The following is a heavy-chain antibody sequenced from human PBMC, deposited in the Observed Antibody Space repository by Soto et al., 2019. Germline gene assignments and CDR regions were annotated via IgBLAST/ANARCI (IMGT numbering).Heavy chain of an antibody. D-gene: IGHD2-21*02. CDR1: EVTFLSYS. V-gene: IGHV3-21*01. J-gene: IGHJ3*02. CDR3: ARDRVVVTATRWAAFDI. CDR2: ISSSSSYI. Sequence: GGPMRGWYAASEVTFLSYSVHWVRKDPGKGLEWVSSISSSSSYIYYAGSVKGRFTISRDNAKNSLYLQMNSLRAEDTAVYYCARDRVVVTATRWAAFDIWGQGTMVTVSS.